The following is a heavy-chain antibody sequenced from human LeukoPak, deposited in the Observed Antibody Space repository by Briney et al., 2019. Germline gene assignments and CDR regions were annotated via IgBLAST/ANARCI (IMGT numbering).Heavy chain of an antibody. D-gene: IGHD3-16*01. V-gene: IGHV3-30*18. J-gene: IGHJ6*02. CDR3: AKRDYESYYYGMDA. CDR2: ISHDGNK. Sequence: GGSLRLSCVASGFPFSGFGVHWVRQAPGKGLEWVALISHDGNKYYADSVKGRFTISRDNSKNTLSLQMNSLRPEDTAVYYCAKRDYESYYYGMDAWGQGTTVTVSS. CDR1: GFPFSGFG.